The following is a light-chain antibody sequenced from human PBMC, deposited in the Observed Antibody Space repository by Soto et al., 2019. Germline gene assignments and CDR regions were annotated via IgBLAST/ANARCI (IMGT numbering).Light chain of an antibody. CDR2: DAS. Sequence: DIQMTQSPSSLSSSVGDRVTITCRASQSISSYLNWYRQKPGKAPKLLIYDASSLESGVPSRFSGSGSGTEFTLTISSLQPDDFATYYCQQYMSYSFGQGTKVDIK. J-gene: IGKJ1*01. V-gene: IGKV1-5*01. CDR1: QSISSY. CDR3: QQYMSYS.